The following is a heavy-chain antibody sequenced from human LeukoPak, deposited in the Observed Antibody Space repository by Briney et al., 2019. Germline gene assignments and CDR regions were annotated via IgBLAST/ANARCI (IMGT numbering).Heavy chain of an antibody. J-gene: IGHJ4*02. CDR3: AREETVGNYDFWSGEFPGPFDY. Sequence: SETLSLTCTVSGGSICSSSYYWGWIRQPPGKGLEWIGSIYYSGSTYYNPSLKSRVTISVDTSKNQFSLKLSSVTAADTAVYYCAREETVGNYDFWSGEFPGPFDYWGQGTLVTVSS. D-gene: IGHD3-3*01. CDR2: IYYSGST. CDR1: GGSICSSSYY. V-gene: IGHV4-39*07.